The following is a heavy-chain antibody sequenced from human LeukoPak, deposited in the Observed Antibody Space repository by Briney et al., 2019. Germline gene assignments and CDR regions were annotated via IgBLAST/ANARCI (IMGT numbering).Heavy chain of an antibody. CDR2: INPNSGGT. J-gene: IGHJ5*02. V-gene: IGHV1-2*06. Sequence: ASVKVSCKASGYTFTGYYMHWVRQAPGQGLGWMGRINPNSGGTNYAQKFQGRVTMTRDTSISTAYMELSRLRSDDTAVYYCARGLVGATSWFDPWGQGTLVTVSS. CDR3: ARGLVGATSWFDP. D-gene: IGHD1-26*01. CDR1: GYTFTGYY.